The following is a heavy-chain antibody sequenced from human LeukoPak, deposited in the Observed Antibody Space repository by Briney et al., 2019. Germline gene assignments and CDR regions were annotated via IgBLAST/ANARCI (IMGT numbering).Heavy chain of an antibody. D-gene: IGHD3-3*01. CDR2: IYYSGST. Sequence: SETLSLTCTVSGGSISSYYWSWIRQPPGKGLEWIGYIYYSGSTNYNPSLKSRVTISVDTSKNQFSLKLSSVTAADTAVYYCASGGRVGLRFLESAFDIWGQGTMVTVSS. J-gene: IGHJ3*02. CDR3: ASGGRVGLRFLESAFDI. CDR1: GGSISSYY. V-gene: IGHV4-59*01.